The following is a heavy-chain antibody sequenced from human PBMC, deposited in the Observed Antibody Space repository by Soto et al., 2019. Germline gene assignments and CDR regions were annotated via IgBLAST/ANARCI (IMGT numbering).Heavy chain of an antibody. V-gene: IGHV3-33*01. Sequence: GGSLRLSCGASGFTFSSYGMHWVRQAPGKGLEWVAVIWYDGSNKYYADSVKGRFTISRDNSKNTLYLQMNSLRAEDTAVYYCARESFPGYCTNGVCQAAAFDIWGQGTMVTVSS. CDR3: ARESFPGYCTNGVCQAAAFDI. J-gene: IGHJ3*02. D-gene: IGHD2-8*01. CDR2: IWYDGSNK. CDR1: GFTFSSYG.